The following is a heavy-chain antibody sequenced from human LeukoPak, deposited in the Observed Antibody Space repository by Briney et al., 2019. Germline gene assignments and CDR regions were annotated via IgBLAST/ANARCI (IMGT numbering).Heavy chain of an antibody. Sequence: SETLSLTCTVSGGSISSSSYYWGWIRQPPGKGLEWIGSIYYSGSTYYTPSLKSRVTISVDTSKNQFSLKLRSVTAADTAVYYCARPFSGSYSDAFDLWGQGTMVTVSS. V-gene: IGHV4-39*07. CDR3: ARPFSGSYSDAFDL. CDR2: IYYSGST. D-gene: IGHD1-26*01. J-gene: IGHJ3*01. CDR1: GGSISSSSYY.